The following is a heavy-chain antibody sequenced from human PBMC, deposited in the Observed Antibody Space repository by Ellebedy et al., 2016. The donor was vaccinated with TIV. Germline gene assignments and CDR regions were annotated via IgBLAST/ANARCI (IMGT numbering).Heavy chain of an antibody. CDR2: IIPIFGTA. Sequence: SVKVSCXASGGTFSSYAISWVRQAPGQGLEWMGGIIPIFGTANYAQKFQGRVTITADESTSTAYMELSSLRSEDTAVYYCTTRSYDILTGQDWNYFDYWGQGTLVTVSS. V-gene: IGHV1-69*13. D-gene: IGHD3-9*01. CDR3: TTRSYDILTGQDWNYFDY. CDR1: GGTFSSYA. J-gene: IGHJ4*02.